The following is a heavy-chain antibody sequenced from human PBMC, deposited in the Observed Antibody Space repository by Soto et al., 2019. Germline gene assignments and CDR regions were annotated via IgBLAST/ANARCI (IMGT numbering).Heavy chain of an antibody. CDR3: ARVHRYYDSSGYYYFDY. J-gene: IGHJ4*02. D-gene: IGHD3-22*01. Sequence: GGSLRLSCAASGFTVSSNYMSWVRQAPGKGLEWVSVIYSGGSTYYADSVKGRFTISRDNSKNTLYLQMNSLRAEDTAVYYCARVHRYYDSSGYYYFDYRGQGTLVTVSS. V-gene: IGHV3-53*01. CDR2: IYSGGST. CDR1: GFTVSSNY.